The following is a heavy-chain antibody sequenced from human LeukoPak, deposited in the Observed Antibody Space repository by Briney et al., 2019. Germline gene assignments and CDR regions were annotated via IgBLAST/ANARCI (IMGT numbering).Heavy chain of an antibody. CDR1: SGSITSSSYY. J-gene: IGHJ3*02. Sequence: SETLSLTCTVSSGSITSSSYYWVWLRQPPGMGLERIGSKFYSGGTYYNPSLKSRVTLSVDASKNQFSLKLSSVTAADTAVYYCARGNSLLRPRSSGWGGAFDIWGQGTMVTVSS. CDR3: ARGNSLLRPRSSGWGGAFDI. D-gene: IGHD6-19*01. V-gene: IGHV4-39*07. CDR2: KFYSGGT.